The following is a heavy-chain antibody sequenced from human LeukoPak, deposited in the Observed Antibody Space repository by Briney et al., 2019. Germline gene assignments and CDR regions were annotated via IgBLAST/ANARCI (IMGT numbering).Heavy chain of an antibody. CDR1: GFTFSNYA. J-gene: IGHJ4*02. V-gene: IGHV3-23*01. D-gene: IGHD2-2*02. CDR2: ISGSGATT. Sequence: GGSLRLSRAASGFTFSNYAMSWVRQAPGKGLEWVSTISGSGATTYYADSVNGRVTISRDNSKNTLYLQMNSLRAEDTAVYYCGKEVPVDIVYLDYWGQGTLVTLSS. CDR3: GKEVPVDIVYLDY.